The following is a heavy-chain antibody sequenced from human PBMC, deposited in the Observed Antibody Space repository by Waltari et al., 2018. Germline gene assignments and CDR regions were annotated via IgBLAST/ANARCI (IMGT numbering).Heavy chain of an antibody. D-gene: IGHD3-3*01. V-gene: IGHV4-34*01. J-gene: IGHJ6*02. CDR1: GGSFDAYH. Sequence: VQLQQWGAGLLKPKQTMSLTCGVHGGSFDAYHWSWLRQSPGKGLEGIGEINHSGVTNYNQSLKSRLTISVDTYNNQFSLKVRAATAADTGVYYCARGVRLSEWSSDRLSYYFHGSDVWGQGTAVTVSS. CDR3: ARGVRLSEWSSDRLSYYFHGSDV. CDR2: INHSGVT.